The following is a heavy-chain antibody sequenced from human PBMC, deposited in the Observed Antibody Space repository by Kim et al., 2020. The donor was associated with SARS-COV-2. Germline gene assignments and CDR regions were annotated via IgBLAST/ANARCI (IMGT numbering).Heavy chain of an antibody. Sequence: SVKVSCKASGDTFRSYVFSWVRQAPGQGPEWMGRITPLFDTTNYPQKFQGRLTITADESSTTAYMELTSLRSDDTAVYYCASTYGGNWWFDPWGQGTLVTVSS. J-gene: IGHJ5*02. D-gene: IGHD3-16*01. CDR1: GDTFRSYV. CDR3: ASTYGGNWWFDP. V-gene: IGHV1-69*13. CDR2: ITPLFDTT.